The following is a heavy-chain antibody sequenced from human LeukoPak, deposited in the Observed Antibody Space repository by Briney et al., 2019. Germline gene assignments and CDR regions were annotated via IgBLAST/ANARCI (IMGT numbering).Heavy chain of an antibody. CDR2: INSASNFI. J-gene: IGHJ4*02. CDR3: ARDSPYYFDPSGDYVSDY. CDR1: GFTFRTFT. D-gene: IGHD3-22*01. V-gene: IGHV3-21*01. Sequence: GGSLRLSCAASGFTFRTFTMNWVRHPPGKGLGWVSSINSASNFIYYADSVTGRFPISRDNAKNSLYLQMTSLQVQDAAVYYCARDSPYYFDPSGDYVSDYWGQGALVTVSS.